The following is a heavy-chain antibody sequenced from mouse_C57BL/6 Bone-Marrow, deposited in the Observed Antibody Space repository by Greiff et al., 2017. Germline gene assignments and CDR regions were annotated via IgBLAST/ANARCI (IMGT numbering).Heavy chain of an antibody. CDR2: ISYDGSN. V-gene: IGHV3-6*01. CDR3: AREADYYGSRYYFDY. CDR1: GYSITSGYY. J-gene: IGHJ2*01. D-gene: IGHD1-1*01. Sequence: VQLQQSGPGLVKPSPSLSLTCSVPGYSITSGYYWNWIRQFPGNNLAWMGYISYDGSNNYHPSLKNRISITLDTSKNQVFLKLNAVTTEDTATYYIAREADYYGSRYYFDYGGQGTTLTVSS.